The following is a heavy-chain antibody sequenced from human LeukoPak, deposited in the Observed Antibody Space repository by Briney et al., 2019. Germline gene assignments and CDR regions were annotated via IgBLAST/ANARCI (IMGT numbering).Heavy chain of an antibody. Sequence: GGSLRLSCAASGFAFSNYGMHWVRQAPGKGLEWVAVISYDGSNKYYADSVKGRFTISRDNSKNTLYLQMNSLRAEDTAVYYCARDFTVTTNYYYYGMDVWGQGTTVTVSS. D-gene: IGHD4-17*01. CDR1: GFAFSNYG. J-gene: IGHJ6*02. CDR3: ARDFTVTTNYYYYGMDV. CDR2: ISYDGSNK. V-gene: IGHV3-30*19.